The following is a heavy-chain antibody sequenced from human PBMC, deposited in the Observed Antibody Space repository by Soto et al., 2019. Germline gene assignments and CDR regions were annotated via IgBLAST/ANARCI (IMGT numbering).Heavy chain of an antibody. J-gene: IGHJ6*02. Sequence: GGSLRLSCAASGLTFSSYSMNWVRQAPGKGLEWVSSISSSSSYIYYADSVKGRFTISRDNAKNSLYLQMNSLRAEDTAVYYCARVGYDILTGPLGMDVWGQGTTVTVSS. D-gene: IGHD3-9*01. V-gene: IGHV3-21*01. CDR1: GLTFSSYS. CDR2: ISSSSSYI. CDR3: ARVGYDILTGPLGMDV.